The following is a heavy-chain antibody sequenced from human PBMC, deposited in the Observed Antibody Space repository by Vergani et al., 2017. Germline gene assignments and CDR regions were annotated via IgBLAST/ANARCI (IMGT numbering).Heavy chain of an antibody. Sequence: QVQLQESGPGLVKPSQTLSLTCSVSGDSISSGVYYWNWIRQPPGKGLECIGYIYSTGSTHHNPSLRRRINMSVDTSKNQVSLKLNSVTAADTAMYYCARMWGYDEGDAFRIGYFDSWGPGIMVTVSS. CDR3: ARMWGYDEGDAFRIGYFDS. CDR1: GDSISSGVYY. CDR2: IYSTGST. J-gene: IGHJ4*02. D-gene: IGHD3-22*01. V-gene: IGHV4-31*03.